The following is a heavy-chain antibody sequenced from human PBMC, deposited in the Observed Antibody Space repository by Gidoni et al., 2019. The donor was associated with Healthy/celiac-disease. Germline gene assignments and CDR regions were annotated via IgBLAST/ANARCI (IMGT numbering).Heavy chain of an antibody. CDR3: AREVGGYADY. CDR2: IYYSGST. V-gene: IGHV4-59*01. Sequence: QVQLQESGPGLVKPSETLSLTCTVSGGSISSYYWSWIRQPPGKGLEWIGYIYYSGSTNYNPSLKSRVTISVDTSKNQFSLKLSSVTDADTAVYYCAREVGGYADYWGQGTLVTVSS. J-gene: IGHJ4*02. CDR1: GGSISSYY. D-gene: IGHD2-2*01.